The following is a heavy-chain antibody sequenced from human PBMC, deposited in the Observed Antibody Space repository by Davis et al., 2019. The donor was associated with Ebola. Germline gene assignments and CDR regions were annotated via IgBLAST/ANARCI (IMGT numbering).Heavy chain of an antibody. CDR3: ARDLGTAMATE. CDR1: GGTFSTYA. J-gene: IGHJ4*02. D-gene: IGHD5-18*01. CDR2: IIPMLGIP. Sequence: AASVKVSCEASGGTFSTYAIDWVRQAPGQGLEWMGRIIPMLGIPNYAQRFQGRVTITADKSTSTAYMELSSLRSEDTAMYYCARDLGTAMATEWGQGTLVTASS. V-gene: IGHV1-69*04.